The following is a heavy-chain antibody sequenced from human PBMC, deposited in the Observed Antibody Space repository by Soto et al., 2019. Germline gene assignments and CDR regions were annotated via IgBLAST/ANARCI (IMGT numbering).Heavy chain of an antibody. Sequence: QVQLQESGPGLVEPSQTLSLICTVSGASIITDGYYWTWIRQHPGKGLEWLGYIQYSGGATYSPSYNPSLPSRIAISVDISTRLFSLKLPSVTAADTAVYYCDRGPTYYHDSIGSHPFHPWGEGTLVTVSS. D-gene: IGHD3-22*01. J-gene: IGHJ5*02. CDR3: DRGPTYYHDSIGSHPFHP. CDR1: GASIITDGYY. V-gene: IGHV4-31*03. CDR2: IQYSGGATYSP.